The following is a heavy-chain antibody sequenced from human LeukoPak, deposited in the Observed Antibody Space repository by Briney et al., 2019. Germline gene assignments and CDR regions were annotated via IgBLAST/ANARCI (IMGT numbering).Heavy chain of an antibody. Sequence: PSETLSLTCAVYGGSFSGYYWSWIRQPAGKGLEWIGRIYASSGSTKYNPSLESRVFMSLDTSKNQFSLKLTSVTAADTAVYYCARETLVRDYGMDVWGQGTTVTVSS. CDR2: IYASSGST. D-gene: IGHD6-6*01. V-gene: IGHV4-4*07. J-gene: IGHJ6*02. CDR3: ARETLVRDYGMDV. CDR1: GGSFSGYY.